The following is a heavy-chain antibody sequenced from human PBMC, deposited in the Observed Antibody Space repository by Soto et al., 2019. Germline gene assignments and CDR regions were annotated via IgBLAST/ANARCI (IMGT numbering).Heavy chain of an antibody. V-gene: IGHV1-3*01. J-gene: IGHJ4*02. CDR2: INAGHGNT. Sequence: QVQLVQSGAEVKKPGASVKVSCKASGYTFTSYAMHWVRQAPGQRLEWMGWINAGHGNTKYSQKFKGRVTITSDTAASTAYMQLSSLRSEDSVVHYFAILPGSGLDYWCQGTLVTVSS. D-gene: IGHD6-19*01. CDR3: AILPGSGLDY. CDR1: GYTFTSYA.